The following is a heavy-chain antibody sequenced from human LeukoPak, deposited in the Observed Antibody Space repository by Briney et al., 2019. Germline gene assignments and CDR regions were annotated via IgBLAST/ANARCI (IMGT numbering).Heavy chain of an antibody. CDR2: INPSGGST. CDR3: ARLVGADIDY. D-gene: IGHD1-26*01. Sequence: ASVKVPCKASGYTFTSYYMHWVRQAPGQGLEWMGIINPSGGSTSYAQKLQGRVTMTTDTSTSTAYMELRSLRSDDTAVYYCARLVGADIDYWGQGTLVTVSS. V-gene: IGHV1-46*01. CDR1: GYTFTSYY. J-gene: IGHJ4*02.